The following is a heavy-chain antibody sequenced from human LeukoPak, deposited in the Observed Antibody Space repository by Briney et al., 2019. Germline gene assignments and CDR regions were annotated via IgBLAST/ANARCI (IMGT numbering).Heavy chain of an antibody. CDR3: ARIGYSISWSGDY. D-gene: IGHD6-13*01. CDR1: GFAFSSYG. V-gene: IGHV3-30*03. Sequence: GRSLRLSCAASGFAFSSYGMHWVRQAPGKGLEWVAVISYDGSNKYYADSVKGRFSISRDNSKNTLYLQMNSLRAEDTAVYYCARIGYSISWSGDYWGQGSLVTVSS. J-gene: IGHJ4*02. CDR2: ISYDGSNK.